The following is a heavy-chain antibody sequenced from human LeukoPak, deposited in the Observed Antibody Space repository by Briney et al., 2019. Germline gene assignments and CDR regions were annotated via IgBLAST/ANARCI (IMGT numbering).Heavy chain of an antibody. Sequence: ASVKVSCKASGYTFTSYGISWVRQAPGQGLEWMGWISAYNGNTNYAQKLQGRVTMTTDTSTSTAYMELRSLRSDDTAVHYCARDRGVAITMIVVVTPFDYWGQGTLVTVSS. CDR2: ISAYNGNT. J-gene: IGHJ4*02. V-gene: IGHV1-18*01. CDR3: ARDRGVAITMIVVVTPFDY. D-gene: IGHD3-22*01. CDR1: GYTFTSYG.